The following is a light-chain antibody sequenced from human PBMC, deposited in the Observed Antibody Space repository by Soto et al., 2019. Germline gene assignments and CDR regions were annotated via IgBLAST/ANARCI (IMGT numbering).Light chain of an antibody. J-gene: IGKJ4*01. V-gene: IGKV1-9*01. Sequence: DIHLTQPPSLLSASVGDRVTITCRASQGISQYVAWYQQKPGKAPKLLIYAAVVLQGGVPSRFSGTGSATEFILTISGLQPEDFATYYCQQVNYYPFTFGGGTKVDIK. CDR3: QQVNYYPFT. CDR1: QGISQY. CDR2: AAV.